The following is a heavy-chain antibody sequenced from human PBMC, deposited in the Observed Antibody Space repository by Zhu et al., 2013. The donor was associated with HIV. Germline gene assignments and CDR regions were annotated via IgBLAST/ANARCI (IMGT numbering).Heavy chain of an antibody. V-gene: IGHV1-46*01. CDR2: INPSGGST. Sequence: QVQLVQSGAEVKKPGASVKVSCKASGYTFTSYYMHWVRQAPGQGLEWMGIINPSGGSTSYAQKFQGRVTMTRDTSTSTVYMELSSLRSEDTAVYYCARAWGIATYYYYYGMDVWGQGTTVTVSS. CDR1: GYTFTSYY. J-gene: IGHJ6*02. D-gene: IGHD6-13*01. CDR3: ARAWGIATYYYYYGMDV.